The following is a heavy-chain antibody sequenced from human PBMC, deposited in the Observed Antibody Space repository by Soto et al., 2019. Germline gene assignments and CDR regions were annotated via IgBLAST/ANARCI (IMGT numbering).Heavy chain of an antibody. Sequence: ASVKVSCKASGYTFTSYYMHWVRQAPGQGLEWMGIINPSGGSTGYAQKFQGRVTMTRDTSTSTVYMEPSSLRSEDTAVYYCARDRATPGPFDIWGQGTMVTVSS. D-gene: IGHD5-12*01. J-gene: IGHJ3*02. CDR3: ARDRATPGPFDI. CDR1: GYTFTSYY. V-gene: IGHV1-46*03. CDR2: INPSGGST.